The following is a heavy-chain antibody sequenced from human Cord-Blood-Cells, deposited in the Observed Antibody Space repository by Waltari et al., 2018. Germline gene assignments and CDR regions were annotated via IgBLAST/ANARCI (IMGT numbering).Heavy chain of an antibody. J-gene: IGHJ3*02. CDR2: IIPIFGTA. Sequence: QVQLVQSGAEVKKPGSSVKVSCKASGGTFSSYAISWVRQAPGQGLEWTGGIIPIFGTANYAQKFQGRVTITADESTSTAYMELSSLRSEDTAVYYCARDLVITGTGHFDIWGQGTMVTVSS. CDR1: GGTFSSYA. V-gene: IGHV1-69*01. D-gene: IGHD1-7*01. CDR3: ARDLVITGTGHFDI.